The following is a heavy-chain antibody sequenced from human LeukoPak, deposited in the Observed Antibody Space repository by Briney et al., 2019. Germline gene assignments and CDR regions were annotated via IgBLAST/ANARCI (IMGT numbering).Heavy chain of an antibody. V-gene: IGHV4-34*01. J-gene: IGHJ4*02. D-gene: IGHD1-1*01. Sequence: SETLPLTCAVYGGSFSGYYWSWIRQPPGKGLEWIGEINHSGSTNYNPSLKSRVTISVDTSKNQFSLKLSSVTAADTAVYYCARERGLNDYWGQGTLVTVPS. CDR1: GGSFSGYY. CDR2: INHSGST. CDR3: ARERGLNDY.